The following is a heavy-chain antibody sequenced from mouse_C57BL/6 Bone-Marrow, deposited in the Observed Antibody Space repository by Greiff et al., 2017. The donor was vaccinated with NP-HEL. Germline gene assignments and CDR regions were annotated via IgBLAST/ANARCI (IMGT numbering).Heavy chain of an antibody. V-gene: IGHV5-17*01. Sequence: EVMLVESGGGLVKPGGSLKLSCAASGFTFSDYGMHWVRQAPEKGLEWVAYISSGSSTIYYADTVKGRFTISRDNAKNTLFLQMTSLRSEDTAMYYCARTICYGSSYEYFDVWGTGTTVTVSS. CDR1: GFTFSDYG. CDR2: ISSGSSTI. D-gene: IGHD1-1*01. CDR3: ARTICYGSSYEYFDV. J-gene: IGHJ1*03.